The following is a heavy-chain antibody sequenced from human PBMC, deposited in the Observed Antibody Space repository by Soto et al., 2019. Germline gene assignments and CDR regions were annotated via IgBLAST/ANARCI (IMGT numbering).Heavy chain of an antibody. Sequence: QVQLVESGGGVVQPGRSLRLSCAASGFTFSNYGMHWVRQAPGKGLEWVAHIWYDGSNKYYADSVKGRFTISRDNSENTLLLQMNSLRAEDTAVYYCARDNPSVYQWGQGTLVTVSS. J-gene: IGHJ4*02. D-gene: IGHD2-2*01. CDR2: IWYDGSNK. V-gene: IGHV3-33*01. CDR1: GFTFSNYG. CDR3: ARDNPSVYQ.